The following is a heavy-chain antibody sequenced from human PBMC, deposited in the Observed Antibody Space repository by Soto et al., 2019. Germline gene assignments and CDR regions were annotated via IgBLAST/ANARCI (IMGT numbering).Heavy chain of an antibody. CDR2: SKNKADSYTT. Sequence: EVQLVESGGGLVQPGGSLRLSCAASGFTFSDHYMDWVRQAPGKGLEWVGRSKNKADSYTTEYAASVKGRFTISRDGSKISLFLQMNSLKTEDTAVYYCTVWGSGNDFGAAWGQGILVPVSS. J-gene: IGHJ4*02. D-gene: IGHD3-10*01. CDR3: TVWGSGNDFGAA. CDR1: GFTFSDHY. V-gene: IGHV3-72*01.